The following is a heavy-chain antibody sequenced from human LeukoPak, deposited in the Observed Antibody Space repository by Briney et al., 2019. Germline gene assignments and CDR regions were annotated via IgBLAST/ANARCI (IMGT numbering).Heavy chain of an antibody. J-gene: IGHJ6*03. CDR1: GFTFSSYS. CDR3: ARDGGGQWPYYYYYYMDV. V-gene: IGHV3-21*01. D-gene: IGHD6-19*01. Sequence: SGGSLRLSCAASGFTFSSYSMNWVRQAPGKGLEWVSSISSSSSYIYYADSVKGRFTISRDNAKNSLYLQMNSLRAEDTAVYYCARDGGGQWPYYYYYYMDVWGKGTTVTVSS. CDR2: ISSSSSYI.